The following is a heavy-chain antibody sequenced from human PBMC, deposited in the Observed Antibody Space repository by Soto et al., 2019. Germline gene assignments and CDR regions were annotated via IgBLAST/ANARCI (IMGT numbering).Heavy chain of an antibody. CDR2: MNPNSGNT. J-gene: IGHJ6*02. V-gene: IGHV1-8*01. CDR1: GYTFTSYD. CDR3: ATSLRFLEWSFVTDYYGMDV. D-gene: IGHD3-3*01. Sequence: QVQLVQSGAEVKKPGASVKVSCKASGYTFTSYDINWVRQATGQGLEWMGWMNPNSGNTGYAQKFQGRVTMTRNTSISTAYMELSSLRSEDTAVYYCATSLRFLEWSFVTDYYGMDVWGQGTTVTVSS.